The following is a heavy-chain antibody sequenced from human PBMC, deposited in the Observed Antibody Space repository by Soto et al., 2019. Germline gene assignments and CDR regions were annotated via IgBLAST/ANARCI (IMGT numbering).Heavy chain of an antibody. CDR2: IYYSGST. V-gene: IGHV4-30-4*01. CDR1: GGSINSGDYY. CDR3: ARAKGLVTVTTSWFAP. D-gene: IGHD4-17*01. Sequence: QVQLQESGPGLVKPSQTLSLTCTVSGGSINSGDYYWSWIRQPPGKGLEWIGYIYYSGSTYYNPSLKSRVSISADTSKNQCSLKLSSVTAADTAVYYCARAKGLVTVTTSWFAPWGQGTLVTVSS. J-gene: IGHJ5*02.